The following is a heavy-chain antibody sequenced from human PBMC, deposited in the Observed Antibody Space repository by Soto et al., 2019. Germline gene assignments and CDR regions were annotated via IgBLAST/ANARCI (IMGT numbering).Heavy chain of an antibody. J-gene: IGHJ6*02. Sequence: HPGGSLRLSCAASGFTFDDYTMHWVRQAPGKGLEWVSLISWDGGSTYYADSVKGRFTISRDNSKNSLYLQMNSLRTEDTALYYCAKDYLYCSGGSCGLYYGMDVWGQGTTVTVSS. CDR1: GFTFDDYT. CDR3: AKDYLYCSGGSCGLYYGMDV. D-gene: IGHD2-15*01. CDR2: ISWDGGST. V-gene: IGHV3-43*01.